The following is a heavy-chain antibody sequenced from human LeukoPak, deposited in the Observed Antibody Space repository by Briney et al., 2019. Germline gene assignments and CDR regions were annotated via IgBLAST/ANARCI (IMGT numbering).Heavy chain of an antibody. CDR1: GLSFSNFG. J-gene: IGHJ3*01. D-gene: IGHD3-16*01. CDR3: AKPKGGAFDV. CDR2: ISYDGTNK. Sequence: PGRSLRLSCAASGLSFSNFGMHWVRQAPGKGLEWVGVISYDGTNKYYADSGKGRFTISRDNSKNTLNLQMNSLRVEDTAVYYCAKPKGGAFDVWGQGTMVTVSS. V-gene: IGHV3-30*18.